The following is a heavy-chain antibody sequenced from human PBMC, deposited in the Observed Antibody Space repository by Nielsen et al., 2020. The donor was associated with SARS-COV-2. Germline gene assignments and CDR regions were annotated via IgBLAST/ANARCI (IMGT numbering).Heavy chain of an antibody. CDR3: ARDWSSGSGSSYYYYGMDV. CDR1: GFTFSSLW. J-gene: IGHJ6*02. V-gene: IGHV3-7*01. D-gene: IGHD3-10*01. CDR2: IKPDGSEK. Sequence: GGSLRLSCAVSGFTFSSLWMSWVRQVPGKGLEWVADIKPDGSEKFYVDSVKGRFTISRDNAKNSMSLQMNSLRVEDTAVYYCARDWSSGSGSSYYYYGMDVWGQGTLVTVSS.